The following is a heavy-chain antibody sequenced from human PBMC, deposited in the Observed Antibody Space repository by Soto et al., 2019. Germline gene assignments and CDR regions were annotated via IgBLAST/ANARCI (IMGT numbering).Heavy chain of an antibody. J-gene: IGHJ4*02. V-gene: IGHV1-18*01. CDR2: ISAYNGNT. D-gene: IGHD3-3*01. CDR3: ARDEKYYDFWSGYEGYFDY. CDR1: GYTFTSYG. Sequence: ASVKVSCKASGYTFTSYGISWVRQAPGQGLEWMGWISAYNGNTNYARKLQGRVTMTTDTSTSTAYMELRSLRSDDTAVYYCARDEKYYDFWSGYEGYFDYWGQGTLVTVSS.